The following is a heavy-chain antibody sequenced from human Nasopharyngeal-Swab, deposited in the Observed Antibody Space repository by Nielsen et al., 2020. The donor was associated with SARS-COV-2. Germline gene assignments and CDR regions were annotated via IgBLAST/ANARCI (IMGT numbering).Heavy chain of an antibody. D-gene: IGHD5-18*01. CDR3: ARVPGDTAMASDY. Sequence: RHAAGKGLEWVAVIWYDGSNKYYADSVKGRFTISRDNSKNTLYLQMNSLRAEDTAVYYCARVPGDTAMASDYWGQGTLVTSPQ. V-gene: IGHV3-33*01. CDR2: IWYDGSNK. J-gene: IGHJ4*02.